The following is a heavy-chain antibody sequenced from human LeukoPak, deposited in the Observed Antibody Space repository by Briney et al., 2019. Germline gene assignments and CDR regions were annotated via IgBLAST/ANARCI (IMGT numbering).Heavy chain of an antibody. CDR2: INHSGST. CDR3: AKSTTVMRHYYYYYGMDV. D-gene: IGHD4-17*01. CDR1: GGSLSGYY. J-gene: IGHJ6*02. Sequence: SETLSLTCAVYGGSLSGYYWSWIRQPPGKGLEWIGEINHSGSTNYNPSLKSRVTISVDTSKNQFSLKLSSVTAADTAVYYCAKSTTVMRHYYYYYGMDVWGQGTTVTVSS. V-gene: IGHV4-34*01.